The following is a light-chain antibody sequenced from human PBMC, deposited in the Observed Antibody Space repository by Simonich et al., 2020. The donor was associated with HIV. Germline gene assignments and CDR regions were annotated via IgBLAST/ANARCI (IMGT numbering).Light chain of an antibody. J-gene: IGKJ3*01. CDR2: AAS. CDR3: LQHNSYPFT. Sequence: DIQMTQSPSTLSASVGDRVTITCRASQSISSWLAWYQQKPGKAPKLLLYAASRLESGVPSRFSGSGSGTDYTLTISSLQPEDFATYYCLQHNSYPFTFGPGTKVDIK. V-gene: IGKV1-5*01. CDR1: QSISSW.